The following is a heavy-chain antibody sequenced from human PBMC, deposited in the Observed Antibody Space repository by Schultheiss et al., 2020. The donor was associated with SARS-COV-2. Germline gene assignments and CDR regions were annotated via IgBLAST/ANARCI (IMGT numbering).Heavy chain of an antibody. D-gene: IGHD5-12*01. CDR3: ARDDSGYDGLNWFDP. CDR2: ISAYNGNT. J-gene: IGHJ5*02. Sequence: ASVKVSCKASGGTFSSYAISWVRQAPGQGLEWMGWISAYNGNTSYAQKFQGRVTMTRDTSTSTVYMELSSLRSEDTAVYYCARDDSGYDGLNWFDPWGQGTLVTVSS. V-gene: IGHV1-18*01. CDR1: GGTFSSYA.